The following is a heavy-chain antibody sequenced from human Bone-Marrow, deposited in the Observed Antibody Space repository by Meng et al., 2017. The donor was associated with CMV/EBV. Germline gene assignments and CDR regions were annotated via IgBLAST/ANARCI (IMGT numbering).Heavy chain of an antibody. CDR2: INPNSGGT. J-gene: IGHJ3*02. CDR1: GYTFTGYY. CDR3: AGPSAVGYSSGWTDAFDI. Sequence: ASVKVSCKASGYTFTGYYMHWVRQAPGQGLEWMGWINPNSGGTNYAQKFQGRVTMSRDTSISTAYMELSRLRSDDTAVYYCAGPSAVGYSSGWTDAFDIWGQGTMVTVSS. D-gene: IGHD6-19*01. V-gene: IGHV1-2*02.